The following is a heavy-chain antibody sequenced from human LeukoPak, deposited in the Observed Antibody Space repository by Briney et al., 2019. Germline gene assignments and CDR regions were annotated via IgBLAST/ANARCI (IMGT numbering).Heavy chain of an antibody. Sequence: PSETLSLTCTVSGGSISSSSYYWGWIRQPPGKGLEWIGSIYYSGSTYYNPSLKSRVTISVDTSKNQFSLKLSSVTAADTAVYYCVTVVVTAYRRFDYWGQGTLVTVSS. V-gene: IGHV4-39*01. CDR3: VTVVVTAYRRFDY. CDR1: GGSISSSSYY. CDR2: IYYSGST. D-gene: IGHD2-21*02. J-gene: IGHJ4*02.